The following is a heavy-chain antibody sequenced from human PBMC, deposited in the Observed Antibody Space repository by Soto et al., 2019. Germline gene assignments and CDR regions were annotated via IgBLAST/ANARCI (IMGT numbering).Heavy chain of an antibody. CDR1: GYIFTAYS. V-gene: IGHV1-2*02. J-gene: IGHJ4*02. Sequence: ASVKVSCKASGYIFTAYSMHWVRQAPGQGLEWVGWFNPNSGDTTYAQKFQGRVTLTGDTSISTAYMELYSLTSDDTAVYYCAREASAVIALDYWGQGTPVTVYS. CDR2: FNPNSGDT. CDR3: AREASAVIALDY. D-gene: IGHD6-19*01.